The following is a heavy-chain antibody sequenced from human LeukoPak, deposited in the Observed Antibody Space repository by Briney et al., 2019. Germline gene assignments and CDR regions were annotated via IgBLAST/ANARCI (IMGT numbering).Heavy chain of an antibody. Sequence: SETLSLTCAVSGGSISSYYWSWIRQPAGKGLEWIGRIYTSGSTNYNPSLKSRVTMSVDTSKNQSSLKLSSVTAADTAVYYCARRRQKYQLLHNWFDPWGQGTLVTVSS. J-gene: IGHJ5*02. CDR1: GGSISSYY. V-gene: IGHV4-4*07. CDR3: ARRRQKYQLLHNWFDP. D-gene: IGHD2-2*01. CDR2: IYTSGST.